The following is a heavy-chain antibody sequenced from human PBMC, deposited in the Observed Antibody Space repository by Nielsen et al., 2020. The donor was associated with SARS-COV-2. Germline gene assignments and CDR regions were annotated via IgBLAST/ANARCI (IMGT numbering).Heavy chain of an antibody. CDR2: ISYDGSNK. V-gene: IGHV3-30*03. CDR3: AGHPYYYYGMDV. J-gene: IGHJ6*02. CDR1: GFTFSSYG. Sequence: GESLKISCAASGFTFSSYGMHWVRQAPGKGLEWVAVISYDGSNKYYADSVKGRFTISRDNSKNTLYLQMNSLRAEDTAVYYCAGHPYYYYGMDVWGQGTTVPSP.